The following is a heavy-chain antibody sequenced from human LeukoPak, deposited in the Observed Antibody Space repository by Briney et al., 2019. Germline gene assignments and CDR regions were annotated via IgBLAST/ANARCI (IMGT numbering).Heavy chain of an antibody. J-gene: IGHJ3*02. D-gene: IGHD1-26*01. CDR2: INHSGST. Sequence: SETLSLTCAVYGGSFSGYYWSWIRQPPGKGLEWIGEINHSGSTNYNPSLKSRVTISVDTSKNQFSLKLSSVTAADTAVYYCARVSRDSGSFRDAFDIWGQGTMVTVSS. CDR1: GGSFSGYY. V-gene: IGHV4-34*01. CDR3: ARVSRDSGSFRDAFDI.